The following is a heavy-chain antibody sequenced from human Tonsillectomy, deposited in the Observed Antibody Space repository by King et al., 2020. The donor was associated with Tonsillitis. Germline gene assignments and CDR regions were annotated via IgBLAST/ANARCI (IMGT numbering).Heavy chain of an antibody. CDR1: GFTFSSYS. Sequence: VQLVESGGGLVKPGGSLRLSCAASGFTFSSYSMNWVRQAPGKGLEWVSSISSSSSYIYYADSVKGRFTISRDNAKNSLYLQMNSLRAEDTAVYYCAREVTAMVTDYFDYWGQGTLVTVSS. V-gene: IGHV3-21*01. CDR3: AREVTAMVTDYFDY. CDR2: ISSSSSYI. J-gene: IGHJ4*02. D-gene: IGHD5-18*01.